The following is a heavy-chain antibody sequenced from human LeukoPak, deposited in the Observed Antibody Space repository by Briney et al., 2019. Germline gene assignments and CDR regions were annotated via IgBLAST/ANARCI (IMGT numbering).Heavy chain of an antibody. V-gene: IGHV2-5*01. CDR2: IYWNDDK. D-gene: IGHD2-2*03. Sequence: SGPTLVNPTQTLTLTCTFSGFSLTTSGVGVGWIRQPPGKALEWVALIYWNDDKRYSPSLKSRLTITKDTSKNQVVLTMTNMDPVDTATYYCAHSTRGYCSSTSCLNAFDIWGQGTMVTVSS. J-gene: IGHJ3*02. CDR3: AHSTRGYCSSTSCLNAFDI. CDR1: GFSLTTSGVG.